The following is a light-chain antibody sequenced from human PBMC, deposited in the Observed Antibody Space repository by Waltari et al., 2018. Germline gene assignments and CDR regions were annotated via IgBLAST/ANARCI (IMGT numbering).Light chain of an antibody. CDR3: AAWYDSLCGVV. J-gene: IGLJ2*01. CDR1: SPNIGTNF. Sequence: QSVVTQPPSASGTPGQRVTISCFGRSPNIGTNFVYWYQQLPGTAPKLLIYRNDQRPSGVPYRFSGSKSASSASLAISGLLSEDEAEYFCAAWYDSLCGVVFGGGTKLTVL. CDR2: RND. V-gene: IGLV1-47*01.